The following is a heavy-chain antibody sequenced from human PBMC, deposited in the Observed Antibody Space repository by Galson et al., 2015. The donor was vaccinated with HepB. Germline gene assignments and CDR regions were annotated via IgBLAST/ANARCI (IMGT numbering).Heavy chain of an antibody. J-gene: IGHJ4*02. CDR3: ARSRSAAPGGGFNRYYFDH. V-gene: IGHV2-70*18. CDR1: GFSLNSRNMC. CDR2: IDWDGET. Sequence: PALVKPTQTLTLTCTVSGFSLNSRNMCVGWVRQTPRRALEWLALIDWDGETYRRDSLKTRLTISRDISKNQVVLTLADLDPADTATYYCARSRSAAPGGGFNRYYFDHWGQGALVIVSS. D-gene: IGHD2-15*01.